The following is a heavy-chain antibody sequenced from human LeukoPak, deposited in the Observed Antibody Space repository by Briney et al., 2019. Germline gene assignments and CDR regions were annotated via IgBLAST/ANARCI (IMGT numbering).Heavy chain of an antibody. CDR2: IWHDGSEK. CDR3: VKESDAFDI. V-gene: IGHV3-33*06. CDR1: GFIFSNYV. Sequence: PGTSLSLSCAASGFIFSNYVMHWVRQAPGKGLEWVAVIWHDGSEKYYGDSVKGRFSISRDNSKNTLYLQMNSLRAEDTAVYFCVKESDAFDIWGQGTMVTVPS. J-gene: IGHJ3*02.